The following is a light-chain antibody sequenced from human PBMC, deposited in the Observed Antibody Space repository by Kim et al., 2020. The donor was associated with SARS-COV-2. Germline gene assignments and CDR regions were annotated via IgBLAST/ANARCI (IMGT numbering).Light chain of an antibody. J-gene: IGLJ1*01. CDR2: DVS. CDR3: SSYTSSSTLYV. CDR1: SSDVGGYNY. V-gene: IGLV2-14*03. Sequence: QSITISCTGTSSDVGGYNYVSWYQQHPGKAPKLMIYDVSNRPSGVSNRFSGSKSGNTASLTISGLQAEDEADYYCSSYTSSSTLYVSGTGTKVTVL.